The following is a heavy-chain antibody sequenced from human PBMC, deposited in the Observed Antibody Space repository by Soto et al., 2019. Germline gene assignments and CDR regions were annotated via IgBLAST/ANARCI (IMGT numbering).Heavy chain of an antibody. CDR2: IIPIFGTA. D-gene: IGHD5-12*01. CDR1: GGTFSSYA. Sequence: ASVKVSCKASGGTFSSYAISWVRQAPGQGLEWMGGIIPIFGTANYAQKFQGRVTITADESTSTAYMELSSLRSEDTAVYYCARDSAPRRRWLPYYYYYGMDVWGQGTTVTVSS. V-gene: IGHV1-69*13. J-gene: IGHJ6*02. CDR3: ARDSAPRRRWLPYYYYYGMDV.